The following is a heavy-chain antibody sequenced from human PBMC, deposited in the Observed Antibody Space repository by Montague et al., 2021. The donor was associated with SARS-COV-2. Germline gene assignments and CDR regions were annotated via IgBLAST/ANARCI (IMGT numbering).Heavy chain of an antibody. CDR1: GGSFSGYY. CDR2: INHSGST. D-gene: IGHD3-22*01. J-gene: IGHJ4*02. CDR3: ARGWGYYDSSGYLLFDY. Sequence: SETLSLTCAVYGGSFSGYYWSWIRQPPGKGLEWIGEINHSGSTNXXPSLKSRVTISVDTSKNQFSLKLSSVTAADTVVYYCARGWGYYDSSGYLLFDYWGQGTLVTVSS. V-gene: IGHV4-34*01.